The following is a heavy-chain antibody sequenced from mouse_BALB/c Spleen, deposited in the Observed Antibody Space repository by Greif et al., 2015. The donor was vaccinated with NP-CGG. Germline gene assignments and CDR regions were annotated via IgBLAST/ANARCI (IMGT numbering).Heavy chain of an antibody. D-gene: IGHD1-2*01. V-gene: IGHV5-6-3*01. CDR3: AREGRVTHYGYGGFAY. CDR1: GFTFSSYG. CDR2: INSNGGST. J-gene: IGHJ3*01. Sequence: EVKLMESGGGLVQPGGSLKLSCAASGFTFSSYGMSWVRQTPDKRLELVATINSNGGSTYYPDSVKGRFTISRDNAKNTLYLQMSSLKSEDTAMYYCAREGRVTHYGYGGFAYWGQGTLVTVSA.